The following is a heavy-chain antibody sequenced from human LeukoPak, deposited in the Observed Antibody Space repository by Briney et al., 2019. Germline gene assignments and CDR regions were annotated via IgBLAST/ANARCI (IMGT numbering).Heavy chain of an antibody. CDR1: AGSISNGDYY. Sequence: SETLSVTCPVCAGSISNGDYYWSCIRHPPGKGLEWIGYIYYSGRTYYNPSHKSRVTISVDTSKNQFSLKMNSVTAADTAVYYCARAKTRVLDRETRWRYFDLWGRGTLVSVSS. J-gene: IGHJ2*01. CDR2: IYYSGRT. V-gene: IGHV4-30-4*01. D-gene: IGHD3/OR15-3a*01. CDR3: ARAKTRVLDRETRWRYFDL.